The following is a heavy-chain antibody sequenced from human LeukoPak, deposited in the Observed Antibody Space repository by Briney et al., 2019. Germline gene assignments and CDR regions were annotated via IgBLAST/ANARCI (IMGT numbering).Heavy chain of an antibody. Sequence: GGSLRLSCAASGFTFSRHSINWVRQAPGKGLEWVSSISSSSSYIYYADSVKGRFTISRDNAKNSLYLQMNSLRAEDTAVYYCARDSRGYYDSSGYYGAFDIWGQGTMVTVSS. D-gene: IGHD3-22*01. CDR2: ISSSSSYI. CDR1: GFTFSRHS. CDR3: ARDSRGYYDSSGYYGAFDI. V-gene: IGHV3-21*01. J-gene: IGHJ3*02.